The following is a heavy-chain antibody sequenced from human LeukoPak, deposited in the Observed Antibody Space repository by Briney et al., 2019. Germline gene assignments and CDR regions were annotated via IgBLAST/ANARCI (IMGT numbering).Heavy chain of an antibody. Sequence: GGSLRLSCSASRFTFSSYTMNWVRRAPGKGLEWVAVISYDGSNKYYADSVKGRFTISRDNSKNTLYLQMNSLRAEDTAVYYCATGAAASFDYWGQGTLVTVSS. D-gene: IGHD2-2*01. J-gene: IGHJ4*02. CDR2: ISYDGSNK. V-gene: IGHV3-30*03. CDR1: RFTFSSYT. CDR3: ATGAAASFDY.